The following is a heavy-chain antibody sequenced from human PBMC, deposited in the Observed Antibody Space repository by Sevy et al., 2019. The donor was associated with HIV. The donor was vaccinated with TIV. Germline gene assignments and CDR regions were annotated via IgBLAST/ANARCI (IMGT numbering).Heavy chain of an antibody. Sequence: GGSLRLSCAASGFTFSTSWMHWVRQAPGKGLEWVANINHDASEIYYVDSVKGRFTISRDNAKNSLYLQMNSLRVEDTAVYSCAGPRFDPWGQGTLVTVSS. J-gene: IGHJ5*02. CDR1: GFTFSTSW. CDR3: AGPRFDP. V-gene: IGHV3-7*01. CDR2: INHDASEI.